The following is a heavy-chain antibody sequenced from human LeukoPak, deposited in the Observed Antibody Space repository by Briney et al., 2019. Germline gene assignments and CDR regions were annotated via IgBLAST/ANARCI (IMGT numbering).Heavy chain of an antibody. D-gene: IGHD1-26*01. CDR1: GFTFSSYA. Sequence: GGSLRLSCAASGFTFSSYAMHWVRQAPGKGLEWVAVISYDGSNKYYTDSVKGRFTISRDNSKNTLYLQMNSLRAEDTAVYYCARVGSYSFDYWGQGTLVTVSS. J-gene: IGHJ4*02. CDR3: ARVGSYSFDY. V-gene: IGHV3-30-3*01. CDR2: ISYDGSNK.